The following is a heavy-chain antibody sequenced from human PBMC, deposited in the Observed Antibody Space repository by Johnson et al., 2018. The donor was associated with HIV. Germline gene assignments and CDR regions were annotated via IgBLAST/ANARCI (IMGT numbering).Heavy chain of an antibody. J-gene: IGHJ3*02. CDR3: TTDLIDYGGNSDDAFDI. V-gene: IGHV3-15*01. Sequence: EVHLVESGGGLVQPGGSLRLSCAASGFPFTNAWMSWVRQAPGKGLEWVGRIYSKTDGGTTDYAAPVTGRFTISRDDSKNTLYLQMNSLKTEDTAVYYCTTDLIDYGGNSDDAFDIWGQGTMVTVSS. CDR1: GFPFTNAW. D-gene: IGHD4-23*01. CDR2: IYSKTDGGTT.